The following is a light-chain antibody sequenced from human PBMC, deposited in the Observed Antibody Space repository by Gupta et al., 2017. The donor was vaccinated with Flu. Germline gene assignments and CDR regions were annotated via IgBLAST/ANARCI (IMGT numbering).Light chain of an antibody. Sequence: SVAISCTGTTSDVGNYDYVSWYQQHPGKAPKLMIYGVTERPSGVPDRFSGSKSGNTASLTXSXLQAEDXAFYYCCSYAGTFTFVFGGGTRLTVL. CDR1: TSDVGNYDY. J-gene: IGLJ2*01. V-gene: IGLV2-11*01. CDR2: GVT. CDR3: CSYAGTFTFV.